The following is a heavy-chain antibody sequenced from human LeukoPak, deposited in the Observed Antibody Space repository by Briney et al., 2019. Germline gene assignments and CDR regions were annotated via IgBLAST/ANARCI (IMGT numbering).Heavy chain of an antibody. V-gene: IGHV1-3*01. CDR3: AREVLGSNPFDY. CDR2: INAGKGDT. Sequence: ASVKVSCKASGYTFTSYAMHWVRQAPGQRLEWMGWINAGKGDTRYSQIFQGRVTITRDTSARTAYMELSSLRSEDTAVYYCAREVLGSNPFDYWGQGTLVTVSS. J-gene: IGHJ4*02. D-gene: IGHD4-11*01. CDR1: GYTFTSYA.